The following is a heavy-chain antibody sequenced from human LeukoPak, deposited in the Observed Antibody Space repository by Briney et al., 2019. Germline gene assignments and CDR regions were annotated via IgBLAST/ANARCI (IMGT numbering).Heavy chain of an antibody. D-gene: IGHD1-1*01. J-gene: IGHJ4*02. Sequence: PGGSLRLSCAASGFIFSAFGMTWVRQPPGKGLEWVSAIKSGGGVTYYADSVKGRFTISRDNSEYTLFLQMDSLRAEDTAVYFCASSMGFWNAEFTSITDWGQGTQVTVSS. CDR2: IKSGGGVT. V-gene: IGHV3-23*01. CDR1: GFIFSAFG. CDR3: ASSMGFWNAEFTSITD.